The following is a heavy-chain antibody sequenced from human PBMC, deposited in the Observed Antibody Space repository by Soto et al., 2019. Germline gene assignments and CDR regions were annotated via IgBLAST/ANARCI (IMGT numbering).Heavy chain of an antibody. Sequence: ASVKVSCKASGYSFTSHYMHWVRQAPGQGLEWMGIINPSGGSTSYAQKFQGRVTMTRDTSTSTVYMELSSLRSEDTAVYYCARDGEMAKISDYYYYGMDVWGQGTTVTVSS. D-gene: IGHD5-12*01. V-gene: IGHV1-46*01. J-gene: IGHJ6*02. CDR2: INPSGGST. CDR1: GYSFTSHY. CDR3: ARDGEMAKISDYYYYGMDV.